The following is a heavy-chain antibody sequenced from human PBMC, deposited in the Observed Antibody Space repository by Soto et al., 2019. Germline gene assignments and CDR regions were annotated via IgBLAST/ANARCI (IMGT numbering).Heavy chain of an antibody. CDR1: GYTFTSYG. CDR2: ISAYNGNT. D-gene: IGHD3-10*01. J-gene: IGHJ6*02. CDR3: ARTTMVRGVMAPYYYYYGIDV. Sequence: ASVKVSCKASGYTFTSYGISWVRQAPGQGLEWMGWISAYNGNTNYAQKLQGRVTMTTDTSTSTAYMELRSLRSDDTAVYYCARTTMVRGVMAPYYYYYGIDVWGQGTTVTVSS. V-gene: IGHV1-18*01.